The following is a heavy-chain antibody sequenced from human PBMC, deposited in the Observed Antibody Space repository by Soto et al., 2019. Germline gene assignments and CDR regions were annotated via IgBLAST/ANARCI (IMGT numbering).Heavy chain of an antibody. D-gene: IGHD2-2*01. CDR2: ISKSGGTI. CDR3: TTDVNTTNWFDP. J-gene: IGHJ5*02. V-gene: IGHV3-48*02. CDR1: GFTFSSHA. Sequence: PGGSLRLSCATSGFTFSSHAMNWVRQAPGKGLEWVSYISKSGGTIYYADSVKGRFTISRDKARNSLYLEMNSLRDEDTAVYYCTTDVNTTNWFDPWGQGTLVTVSS.